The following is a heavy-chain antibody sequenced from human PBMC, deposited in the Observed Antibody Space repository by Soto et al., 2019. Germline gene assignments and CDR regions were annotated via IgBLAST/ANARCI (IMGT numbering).Heavy chain of an antibody. CDR3: ARSILRGATLINWFDP. CDR1: GGTFSSYA. D-gene: IGHD1-26*01. J-gene: IGHJ5*02. Sequence: GASVKVSCKASGGTFSSYAISWVRQAPGQGLEWMGGIIPIFGTANYAQKSQGRVTITADESTSTAYMELSSLRSEDTAVYYCARSILRGATLINWFDPWGQGTLVTVSS. V-gene: IGHV1-69*13. CDR2: IIPIFGTA.